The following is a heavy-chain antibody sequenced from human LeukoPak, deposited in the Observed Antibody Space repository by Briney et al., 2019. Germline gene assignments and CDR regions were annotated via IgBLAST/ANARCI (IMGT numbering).Heavy chain of an antibody. CDR3: ASTYYYDSSGYRGDAFDI. Sequence: PSETLSLTCSVSGGSISSSNYYWSWIRQPPGRGLEWIGEINHSGSTNYNPSLKSRVTISVDTSKNQFSLKLSSVTAVDTAVYYCASTYYYDSSGYRGDAFDIWGQGTMVTVSS. J-gene: IGHJ3*02. V-gene: IGHV4-39*07. CDR2: INHSGST. D-gene: IGHD3-22*01. CDR1: GGSISSSNYY.